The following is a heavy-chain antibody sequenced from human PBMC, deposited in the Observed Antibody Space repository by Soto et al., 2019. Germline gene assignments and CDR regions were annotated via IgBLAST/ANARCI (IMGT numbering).Heavy chain of an antibody. D-gene: IGHD3-10*01. V-gene: IGHV4-39*01. CDR2: VYYNGNT. CDR1: GGSIRSGSNY. J-gene: IGHJ5*02. CDR3: VRQTIVRGVLSWFDP. Sequence: SETLSLTCSVSGGSIRSGSNYWAWIRQPPGKGLDWIGTVYYNGNTYYNASLKSRVTISADTSKNQFPLKLSSVSAADTAVYYCVRQTIVRGVLSWFDPWGQGTLVTVSS.